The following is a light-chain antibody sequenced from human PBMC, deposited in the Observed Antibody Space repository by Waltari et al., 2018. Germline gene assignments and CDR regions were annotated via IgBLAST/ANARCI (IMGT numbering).Light chain of an antibody. J-gene: IGKJ3*01. V-gene: IGKV2-40*01. CDR2: GGS. CDR1: QSLLDSNGNTY. Sequence: DIVMIQTPLSLPITPGEPASISCRSSQSLLDSNGNTYLHWYLQKPGQSPQLLIYGGSNRASGVPDRFSGSGSGTDFTLKISKVEAGDVGVYYCVQAIAFPFTFGPGSKLDIK. CDR3: VQAIAFPFT.